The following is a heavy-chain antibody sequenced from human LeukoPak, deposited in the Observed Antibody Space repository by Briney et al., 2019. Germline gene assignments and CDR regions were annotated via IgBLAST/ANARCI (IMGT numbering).Heavy chain of an antibody. CDR3: ARLANPYYYDSSGYPAFDI. D-gene: IGHD3-22*01. J-gene: IGHJ3*02. V-gene: IGHV4-39*01. CDR1: GGSLSSSSYY. CDR2: IYYSGST. Sequence: SETLSLTCTVSGGSLSSSSYYWGWIRQPPGKGLEWIGSIYYSGSTYYNPSLKSRVTISVDTSKNQFSLKLSSVTAADTAVYFCARLANPYYYDSSGYPAFDIWGQGTMVTVSS.